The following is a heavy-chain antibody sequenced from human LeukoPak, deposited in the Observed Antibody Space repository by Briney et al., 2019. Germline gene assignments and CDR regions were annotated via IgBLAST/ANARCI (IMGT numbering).Heavy chain of an antibody. Sequence: SETLSLTCTVSGGSISSYYWSWIRQPAGKGLEWIGRIYTSGSTNYNPSLKSRVTMSVDTSKNQFSLKLSSVTAADTAVYYCARDIPHTHYYYGSGFDPWGQGTLVTVSS. D-gene: IGHD3-10*01. CDR2: IYTSGST. CDR1: GGSISSYY. V-gene: IGHV4-4*07. J-gene: IGHJ5*02. CDR3: ARDIPHTHYYYGSGFDP.